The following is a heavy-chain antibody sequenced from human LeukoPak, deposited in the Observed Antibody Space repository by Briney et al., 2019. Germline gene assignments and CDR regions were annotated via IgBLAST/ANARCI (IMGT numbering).Heavy chain of an antibody. CDR2: IKQDGTDK. J-gene: IGHJ4*02. CDR3: AREKLDTRGYVDY. CDR1: GFTFSTYW. Sequence: GGSLRLSCAGSGFTFSTYWMSWVRQAPGKGLDWVANIKQDGTDKYYVDSVKGRFTISRNNAKNLLYLQMNSLRAEDTAVYYCAREKLDTRGYVDYWGQGTLVTVSS. V-gene: IGHV3-7*01. D-gene: IGHD3-22*01.